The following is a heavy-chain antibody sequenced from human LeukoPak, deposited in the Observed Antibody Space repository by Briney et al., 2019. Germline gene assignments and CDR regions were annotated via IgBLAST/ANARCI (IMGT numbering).Heavy chain of an antibody. CDR3: ARSISNY. Sequence: GGSLRLSCAASGFTFSSYSMNWVRQAPGKGLEWVANIKQDGSEKYYVDSVKGRFTISRDNAKNSLYLQMNSLRAEDTAVYYCARSISNYWGQGTLVTVSS. V-gene: IGHV3-7*01. CDR1: GFTFSSYS. D-gene: IGHD2-21*01. J-gene: IGHJ4*02. CDR2: IKQDGSEK.